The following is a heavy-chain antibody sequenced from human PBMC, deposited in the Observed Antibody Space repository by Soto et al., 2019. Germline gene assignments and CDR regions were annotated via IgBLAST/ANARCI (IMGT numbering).Heavy chain of an antibody. CDR1: GYPVTAYY. CDR3: ARGGGVGVAGSAAFDM. J-gene: IGHJ3*02. D-gene: IGHD3-3*01. Sequence: QLHLVQSGAVVKKPGASVTVSCSASGYPVTAYYMHWVRQAPGRGLEWMGGINPATGAAKYTQTFQGRVTMTRDPSTRKVFMELSGLTSEDPAGFYWARGGGVGVAGSAAFDMWGQGTLVTVSS. V-gene: IGHV1-2*02. CDR2: INPATGAA.